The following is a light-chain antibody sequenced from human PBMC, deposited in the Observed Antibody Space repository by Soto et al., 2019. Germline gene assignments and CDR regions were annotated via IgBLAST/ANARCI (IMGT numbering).Light chain of an antibody. CDR1: SSNIGSNY. V-gene: IGLV1-47*01. Sequence: QSVLTQPPSASGTPGQRVTISCSGSSSNIGSNYVYWYQQLPGTAPKLLIYRNNQRPSGVPDRFSGSKSGTSASLAISGLRSEVEADYYCAAWDDSLSGREVFGGGTKLTVL. CDR3: AAWDDSLSGREV. CDR2: RNN. J-gene: IGLJ2*01.